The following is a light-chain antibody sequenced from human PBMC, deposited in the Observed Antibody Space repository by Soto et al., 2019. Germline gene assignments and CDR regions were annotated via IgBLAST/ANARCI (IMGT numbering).Light chain of an antibody. J-gene: IGKJ4*01. V-gene: IGKV3-11*01. CDR1: RRGGNN. CDR2: AAS. CDR3: QQHADWPLT. Sequence: EIVLTQSPATLSLSPGESATLSCRASRRGGNNLAWYQKKPGQAPGLLIYAASTRATGIPARFSGSGSGTDFPLTISSLEPEDFAVYSCQQHADWPLTFGGGTKGEIK.